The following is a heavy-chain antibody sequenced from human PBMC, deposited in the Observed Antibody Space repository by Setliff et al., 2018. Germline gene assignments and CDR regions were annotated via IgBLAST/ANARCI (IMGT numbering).Heavy chain of an antibody. D-gene: IGHD1-7*01. V-gene: IGHV3-30*02. Sequence: GGSLRLSCVASGFSFSSYGMHWVRQAPGKGLEWVAFIRLDGSNRDYADSVKGRFTISRDNSKNTLSLQMNNLRAEDTAVYYCANSNFVCGQGTLVTVSS. CDR3: ANSNFV. CDR1: GFSFSSYG. J-gene: IGHJ4*02. CDR2: IRLDGSNR.